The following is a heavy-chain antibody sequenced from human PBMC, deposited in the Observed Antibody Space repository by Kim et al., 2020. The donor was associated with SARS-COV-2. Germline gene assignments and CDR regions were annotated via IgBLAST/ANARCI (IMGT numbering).Heavy chain of an antibody. V-gene: IGHV1-69*13. Sequence: SVKVSCKASGGTFSSYAISWVRQAPGQGLEWMGGIIPIFGTANYAQKFQGRVTITADESTSTAYMELSSLRSEDTAVYYCATARGRLGELSSPFYYWGQGTLVTVSS. D-gene: IGHD3-16*02. J-gene: IGHJ4*02. CDR2: IIPIFGTA. CDR1: GGTFSSYA. CDR3: ATARGRLGELSSPFYY.